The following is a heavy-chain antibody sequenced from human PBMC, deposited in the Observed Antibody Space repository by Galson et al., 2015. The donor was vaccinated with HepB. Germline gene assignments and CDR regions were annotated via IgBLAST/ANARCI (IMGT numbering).Heavy chain of an antibody. CDR1: GYTFTAYH. V-gene: IGHV1-2*02. Sequence: SVKVSCKASGYTFTAYHMYWVRQARGQGLECMGWINPDSGGTNFAQKFQGRVTMTRDTSISTAYMELSRLTFDDTAVYYCAREAGPNAFDIWGQGTMVTVSS. D-gene: IGHD6-13*01. J-gene: IGHJ3*02. CDR3: AREAGPNAFDI. CDR2: INPDSGGT.